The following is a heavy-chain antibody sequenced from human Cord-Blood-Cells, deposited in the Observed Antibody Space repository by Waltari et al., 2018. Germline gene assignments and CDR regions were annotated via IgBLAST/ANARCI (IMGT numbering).Heavy chain of an antibody. CDR3: ARAGYYYGSGSYHDAFDI. V-gene: IGHV1-69*09. J-gene: IGHJ3*02. CDR2: IIPILGIA. D-gene: IGHD3-10*01. Sequence: QVQLVQSGAEVKKPGYSVKVSCKASGGTFSSYAISWVRQAPAQGLEWMGRIIPILGIANYEQKFQGRVTITADKSTSTAYMELGSLRSEDTAVYYCARAGYYYGSGSYHDAFDIWGQGTMVTVSS. CDR1: GGTFSSYA.